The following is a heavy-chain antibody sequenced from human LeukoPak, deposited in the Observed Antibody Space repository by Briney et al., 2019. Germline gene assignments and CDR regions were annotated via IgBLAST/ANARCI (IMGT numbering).Heavy chain of an antibody. J-gene: IGHJ5*02. CDR1: GFTFDNYA. D-gene: IGHD6-13*01. CDR2: HSASGGRT. CDR3: ARHVDSSWAGCDL. V-gene: IGHV3-23*01. Sequence: GGSLRLSCAASGFTFDNYAMTWVRQAPGKGLEWVSTHSASGGRTYYADSVKGRFTISKDNSKNMLYLQLNSLRADDTAVYYCARHVDSSWAGCDLWGQGTLVTVSS.